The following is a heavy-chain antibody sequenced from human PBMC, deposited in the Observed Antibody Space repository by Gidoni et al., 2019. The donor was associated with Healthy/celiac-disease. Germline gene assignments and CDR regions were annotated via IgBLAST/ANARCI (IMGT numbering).Heavy chain of an antibody. Sequence: QVQLQQCGAGLLKPSETLSPTCAVYGGSFSGYYWSWIRQPPGKGLEWIGEINHSGSTNYNPSLKSRVTISVDTSKNQFSLKLSSVTAADTAVYYCARVLDSRPFDIWGQGTMVTVSS. J-gene: IGHJ3*02. CDR1: GGSFSGYY. D-gene: IGHD2-2*03. V-gene: IGHV4-34*01. CDR2: INHSGST. CDR3: ARVLDSRPFDI.